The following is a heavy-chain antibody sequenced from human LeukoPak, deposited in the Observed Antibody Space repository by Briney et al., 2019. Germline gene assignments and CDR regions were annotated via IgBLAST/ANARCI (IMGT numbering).Heavy chain of an antibody. CDR2: IYTSGST. CDR3: ARDGGLPGGVPAAIWSWDAFDI. D-gene: IGHD2-2*02. V-gene: IGHV4-4*07. Sequence: SETLSLTCTVSGGSISSYYWSWIRQPAGKGLEWIGRIYTSGSTNYNPSLKSRVTMSVDTSKNQFSLKLSSVTAADTAVYYCARDGGLPGGVPAAIWSWDAFDIWGQGTMVTVSS. J-gene: IGHJ3*02. CDR1: GGSISSYY.